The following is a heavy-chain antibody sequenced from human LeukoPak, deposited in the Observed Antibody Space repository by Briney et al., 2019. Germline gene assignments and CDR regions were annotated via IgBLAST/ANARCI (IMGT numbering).Heavy chain of an antibody. CDR3: ASWDLLPLDP. D-gene: IGHD2-15*01. J-gene: IGHJ5*02. V-gene: IGHV3-74*01. CDR2: INGDGSST. CDR1: GFTFSSYW. Sequence: PGGSLRPSCAASGFTFSSYWMHWVRQAPGKGLVWVSRINGDGSSTSYADSVKGRFTISRDNAKNTLYLQMNSLRAEDTAVYYCASWDLLPLDPWGQGTLVTVSS.